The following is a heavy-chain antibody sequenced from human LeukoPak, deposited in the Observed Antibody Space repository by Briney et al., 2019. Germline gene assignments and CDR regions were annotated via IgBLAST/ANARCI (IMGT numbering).Heavy chain of an antibody. J-gene: IGHJ5*01. Sequence: GGSLRLSCAASGFTFSIYTMSWVRQAPGKGLEWVSAISGSGGSTNYADSVKGRFTISRDNSKNTLYLQMNSLRAEDTAVYYCAKEGDSETYQLIWAWFDSWGQGTLVTVSS. CDR1: GFTFSIYT. V-gene: IGHV3-23*01. CDR2: ISGSGGST. CDR3: AKEGDSETYQLIWAWFDS. D-gene: IGHD2-2*01.